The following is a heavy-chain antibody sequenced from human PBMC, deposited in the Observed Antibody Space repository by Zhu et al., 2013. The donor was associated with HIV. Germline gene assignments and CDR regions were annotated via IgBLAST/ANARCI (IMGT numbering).Heavy chain of an antibody. CDR1: GYTFTGYY. D-gene: IGHD4-17*01. Sequence: QVQLVQSGAEVKKPGASVKVSCKASGYTFTGYYMHWVRQAPGQGLEWMGWINPNSGGTNYAQKFQGRVTMTRDTSISTAYMELSRLRSDDTAVYYCARDDDGDDYYYYYGMDVWGQGTTVTVSS. J-gene: IGHJ6*02. CDR2: INPNSGGT. CDR3: ARDDDGDDYYYYYGMDV. V-gene: IGHV1-2*02.